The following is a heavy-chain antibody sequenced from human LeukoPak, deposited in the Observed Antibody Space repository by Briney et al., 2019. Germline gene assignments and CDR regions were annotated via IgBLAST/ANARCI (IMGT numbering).Heavy chain of an antibody. D-gene: IGHD5-24*01. CDR1: GGSISSDDYC. CDR2: IYYSGST. Sequence: SETLSLTCSVSGGSISSDDYCWNWIRQHPGKGLEWIGYIYYSGSTYYNPSLKSRVALSVDTSKNQFSLKLSSLTAADTAVYYCAKSREEIRGLDAFDIWGQGTMVTVSS. CDR3: AKSREEIRGLDAFDI. V-gene: IGHV4-31*03. J-gene: IGHJ3*02.